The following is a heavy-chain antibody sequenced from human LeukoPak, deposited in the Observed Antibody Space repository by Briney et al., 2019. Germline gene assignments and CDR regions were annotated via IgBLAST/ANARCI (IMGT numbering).Heavy chain of an antibody. Sequence: PGGSLRLSCAASGFTFSSYGMSWVRQAPGKGLEWVSAISGSGGNTYYADSVKGRFTISRDNSKNTLYLQMNSLRAEDTAVYYCAKDGYGSGSSFDYWGQGTLVTVSS. J-gene: IGHJ4*02. CDR3: AKDGYGSGSSFDY. CDR1: GFTFSSYG. D-gene: IGHD3-10*01. V-gene: IGHV3-23*01. CDR2: ISGSGGNT.